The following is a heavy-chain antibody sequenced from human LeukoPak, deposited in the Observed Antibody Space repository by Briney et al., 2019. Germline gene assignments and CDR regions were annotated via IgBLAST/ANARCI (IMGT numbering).Heavy chain of an antibody. D-gene: IGHD5-24*01. CDR3: VRDGDDFNFDY. CDR1: GFTFRSYS. J-gene: IGHJ4*02. V-gene: IGHV3-74*01. CDR2: VIRDGSFT. Sequence: PGGSLRLSCAASGFTFRSYSMHWVRQAPGKGLVWVSRVIRDGSFTNYADSVKGRFTISRDNAKNTLYLQMNSLRAEDTAVYYCVRDGDDFNFDYWGQGSLVIVSS.